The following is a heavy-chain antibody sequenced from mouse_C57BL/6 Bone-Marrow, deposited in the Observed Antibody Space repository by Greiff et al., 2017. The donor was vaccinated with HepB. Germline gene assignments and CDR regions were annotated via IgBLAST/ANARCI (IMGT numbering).Heavy chain of an antibody. D-gene: IGHD1-1*01. V-gene: IGHV1-80*01. CDR3: ARAPSYYGSFDY. Sequence: QVQLQQSGAELVKPGASVKISCKASGYAFSSYWMNWVKQRPGKGLEWIGQIYPGDGDTNYNGKFKGKATLTADKSSSTAYMQISSLTSEDSAVYFCARAPSYYGSFDYWGQGTTLTVSS. CDR1: GYAFSSYW. CDR2: IYPGDGDT. J-gene: IGHJ2*01.